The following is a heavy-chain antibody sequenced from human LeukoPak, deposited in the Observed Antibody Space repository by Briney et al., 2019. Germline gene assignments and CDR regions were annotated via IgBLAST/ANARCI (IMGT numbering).Heavy chain of an antibody. V-gene: IGHV4-30-4*01. J-gene: IGHJ6*02. CDR3: ARDGGPHYYYGMDV. CDR2: IYYSGST. D-gene: IGHD3-16*01. CDR1: GGSISSGDYY. Sequence: PSQTLSLTCTVSGGSISSGDYYWSWIRQPPGKGLEWIGYIYYSGSTYYNPSLKSRVTISVDTSKNQFSLKLSSVTAADTAVYYCARDGGPHYYYGMDVWGQGTTVTVSS.